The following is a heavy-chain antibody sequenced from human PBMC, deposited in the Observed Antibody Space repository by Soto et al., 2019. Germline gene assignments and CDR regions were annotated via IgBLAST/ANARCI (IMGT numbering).Heavy chain of an antibody. Sequence: QVQLQESGPGLVKPSETLSLTCTVSGGSISSYYWSWIRQPPGKGLEWIGYIYYSGSTNYNPSLKSRVTISVDTSKNQFSLKLSSVTAADTAVYYCARAAPSDYGDYEGAFDIWGQGTMVTVSS. CDR1: GGSISSYY. CDR2: IYYSGST. D-gene: IGHD4-17*01. J-gene: IGHJ3*02. CDR3: ARAAPSDYGDYEGAFDI. V-gene: IGHV4-59*01.